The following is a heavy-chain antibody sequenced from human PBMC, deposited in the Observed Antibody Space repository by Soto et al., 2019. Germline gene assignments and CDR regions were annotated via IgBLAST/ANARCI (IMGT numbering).Heavy chain of an antibody. CDR2: INHSGST. CDR3: AKLHYGSGSYYYFDY. D-gene: IGHD3-10*01. CDR1: GGSFSGYY. V-gene: IGHV4-34*01. Sequence: SETLSLTCAVYGGSFSGYYWSWIRQPPGKGLEWIGEINHSGSTNYNPSLKSRVTISVDTSKNQFSLKLSSVTAADTAVYYCAKLHYGSGSYYYFDYWGQGTLVTVSS. J-gene: IGHJ4*02.